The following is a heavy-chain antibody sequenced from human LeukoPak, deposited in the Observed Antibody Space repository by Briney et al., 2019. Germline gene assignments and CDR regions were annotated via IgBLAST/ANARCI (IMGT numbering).Heavy chain of an antibody. D-gene: IGHD6-6*01. CDR3: ARDLLGSSKDY. CDR1: GFTFSSYA. CDR2: ISGSGGTT. V-gene: IGHV3-23*01. Sequence: GGSLRLSCAASGFTFSSYAMNWVRQAPGKGLEWVSGISGSGGTTYYADSVKGRFTISRDNAKNSLYLQMNSLRAEDTAVYYCARDLLGSSKDYWGQGTLVTVSS. J-gene: IGHJ4*02.